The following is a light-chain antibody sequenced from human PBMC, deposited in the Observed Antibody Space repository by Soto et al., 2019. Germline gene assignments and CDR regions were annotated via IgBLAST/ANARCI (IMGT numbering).Light chain of an antibody. V-gene: IGKV1-9*01. CDR3: QQLNSDWYA. CDR2: GAS. J-gene: IGKJ2*01. CDR1: QGISTY. Sequence: DIRLRQSPSFLSASVGDRGTITCRASQGISTYLAWYLQSPGKAPKLLIYGASTLQSGVPSRFSGSGSGTEFTLTISSLQPEDFGTYYCQQLNSDWYAFGQGTKLEIK.